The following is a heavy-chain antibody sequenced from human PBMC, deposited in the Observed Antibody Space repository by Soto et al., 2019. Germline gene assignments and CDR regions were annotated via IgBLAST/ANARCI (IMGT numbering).Heavy chain of an antibody. CDR3: ARDGGTLGFDY. D-gene: IGHD7-27*01. CDR1: TFSLGTSL. Sequence: PWGSLRLSFAASTFSLGTSLITLVRQAPGKGLEWVAKIKEDGSEKYYVDSVKGRFTISRDNAKNSLYLQMNSLRAEDTAVYYCARDGGTLGFDYWGQGTLVTVSS. CDR2: IKEDGSEK. J-gene: IGHJ4*02. V-gene: IGHV3-7*01.